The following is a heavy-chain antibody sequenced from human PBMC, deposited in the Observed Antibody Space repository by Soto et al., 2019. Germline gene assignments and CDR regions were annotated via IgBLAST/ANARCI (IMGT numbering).Heavy chain of an antibody. CDR2: IKSKAAGGAI. Sequence: EVQMVESGGGLVKPGGSLRLSCAVSGFSFSEAWMNWVRQAPGKGLEWVGRIKSKAAGGAIDYAAPVKGRFTISRDESKDTLYLQINGLKTEDTAVYYCTTDGAFGGVVVAFHLWGLGTLLTVSS. D-gene: IGHD3-10*01. J-gene: IGHJ3*01. CDR1: GFSFSEAW. V-gene: IGHV3-15*07. CDR3: TTDGAFGGVVVAFHL.